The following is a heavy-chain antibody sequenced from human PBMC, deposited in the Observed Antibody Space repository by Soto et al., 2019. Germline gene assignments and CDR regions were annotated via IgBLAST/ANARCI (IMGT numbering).Heavy chain of an antibody. D-gene: IGHD3-16*01. V-gene: IGHV3-23*01. CDR2: ISGSGGST. Sequence: GGSLRLSCAASGFTFSSYAMSWVRQAPGKGLEWVSAISGSGGSTYYADSVKGRFTISRDNSKNTLYLQMNSLRAEDTAVYYCAKAQHMITFGGRLEYWGQGTLVTVSS. CDR3: AKAQHMITFGGRLEY. J-gene: IGHJ4*02. CDR1: GFTFSSYA.